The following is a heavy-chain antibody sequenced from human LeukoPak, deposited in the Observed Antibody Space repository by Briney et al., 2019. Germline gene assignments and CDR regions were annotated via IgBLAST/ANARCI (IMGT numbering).Heavy chain of an antibody. V-gene: IGHV3-23*01. CDR3: AKSQQLVTRYHDY. Sequence: PGGSLRLSCAASGFTFSSYAMSWVRQAPGKGLEWVPAISGSGGSTYYADSVKGRFTISRDNSKNTLYLQMNSLRAEDTAVYYCAKSQQLVTRYHDYWGQGTLVTVSS. J-gene: IGHJ4*02. D-gene: IGHD6-13*01. CDR1: GFTFSSYA. CDR2: ISGSGGST.